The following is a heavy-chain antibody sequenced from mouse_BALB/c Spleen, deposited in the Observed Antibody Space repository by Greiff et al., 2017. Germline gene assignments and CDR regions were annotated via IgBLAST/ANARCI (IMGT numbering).Heavy chain of an antibody. CDR1: GFTFSSYA. J-gene: IGHJ4*01. D-gene: IGHD2-4*01. Sequence: DVHLVESGGGLVKPGGSLKLSCAASGFTFSSYAMSWVRQSPEKRLEWVAEISSGGSYTYYPDTVTGRFTISRDNAKNTLYLEMSSLRSEDTAMYYCAKFYYDYDDAMDYWGQGTSVTVSS. CDR3: AKFYYDYDDAMDY. V-gene: IGHV5-9-4*01. CDR2: ISSGGSYT.